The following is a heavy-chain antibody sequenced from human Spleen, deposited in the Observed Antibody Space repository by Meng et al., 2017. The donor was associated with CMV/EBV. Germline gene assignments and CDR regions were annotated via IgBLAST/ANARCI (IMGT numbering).Heavy chain of an antibody. CDR1: GHTFTHYF. D-gene: IGHD2/OR15-2a*01. CDR2: IHPSDASP. CDR3: ASHSFPNYHYYSALDV. V-gene: IGHV1-46*01. J-gene: IGHJ6*02. Sequence: ASVKVSCKAYGHTFTHYFIYWVRQAPGQGLEWMGIIHPSDASPSYGQKFQGRVTMARYNSTSTVYMELSSLRSEDTAVYYCASHSFPNYHYYSALDVWVQGTTVTVSS.